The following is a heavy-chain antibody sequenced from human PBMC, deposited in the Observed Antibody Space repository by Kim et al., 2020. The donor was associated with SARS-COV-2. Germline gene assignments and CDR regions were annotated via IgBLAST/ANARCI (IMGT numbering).Heavy chain of an antibody. V-gene: IGHV3-23*01. D-gene: IGHD6-13*01. Sequence: ADSVKGRLTISGDNPKNTLYLQMTSRRAEDTAVYDCAKCVSAAGTPEVDYWGQGTLVTVSS. CDR3: AKCVSAAGTPEVDY. J-gene: IGHJ4*02.